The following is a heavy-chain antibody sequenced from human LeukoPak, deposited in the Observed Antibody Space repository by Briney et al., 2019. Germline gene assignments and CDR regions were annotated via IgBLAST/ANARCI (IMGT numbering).Heavy chain of an antibody. J-gene: IGHJ4*02. V-gene: IGHV4-59*01. CDR2: IYYSGST. CDR1: GGSIGSDY. CDR3: ARDDSSSSY. Sequence: PSETLSLTCTVSGGSIGSDYWSWIRQPPGKGLEWIGYIYYSGSTNYNPSLKSRVTISLDRSKNQFSLKLTSVTAADTAVYYCARDDSSSSYWGQGTLVTVSS. D-gene: IGHD6-6*01.